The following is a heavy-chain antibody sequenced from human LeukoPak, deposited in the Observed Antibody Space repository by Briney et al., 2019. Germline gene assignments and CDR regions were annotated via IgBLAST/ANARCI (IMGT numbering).Heavy chain of an antibody. CDR3: ARAFRASSFDY. CDR2: IYHSGST. J-gene: IGHJ4*02. Sequence: SETLSLTCTVSGGSISSYYWSWIRQPAGKGLEWIGYIYHSGSTDYNPSLKSRVTISADTSKNQFSLKLSSVTAADTAVYFCARAFRASSFDYWGQGTLVTVSS. V-gene: IGHV4-59*01. D-gene: IGHD2-21*01. CDR1: GGSISSYY.